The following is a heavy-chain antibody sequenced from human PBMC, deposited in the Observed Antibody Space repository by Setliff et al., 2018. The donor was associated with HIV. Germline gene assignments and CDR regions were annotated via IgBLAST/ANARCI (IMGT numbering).Heavy chain of an antibody. D-gene: IGHD5-12*01. V-gene: IGHV1-18*01. CDR2: INTHSGYT. CDR1: GYTFNNYG. CDR3: ARGKTWLRFLDY. Sequence: ASVKVSCKASGYTFNNYGISWVRQAPGQGFEWMGWINTHSGYTNYAQNVQGRVTVTMDTSTSTAYMELRSLKSDDTAVYYCARGKTWLRFLDYWGQGTLVTVSS. J-gene: IGHJ4*02.